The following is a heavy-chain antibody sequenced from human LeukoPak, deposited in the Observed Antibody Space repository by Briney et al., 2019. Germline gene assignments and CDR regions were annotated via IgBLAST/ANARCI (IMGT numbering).Heavy chain of an antibody. J-gene: IGHJ4*02. CDR3: ARQPLLGWRYYFDY. D-gene: IGHD3-16*02. V-gene: IGHV5-51*01. CDR2: IYPGDSDS. Sequence: GESLNISCKGSGYSFSSYWIGWVRQMPGKGLEWMGIIYPGDSDSTYSPSFQGQVTISVDKSIGTVYLQWNSLKASDTAMYYCARQPLLGWRYYFDYWGQGPLDIVSS. CDR1: GYSFSSYW.